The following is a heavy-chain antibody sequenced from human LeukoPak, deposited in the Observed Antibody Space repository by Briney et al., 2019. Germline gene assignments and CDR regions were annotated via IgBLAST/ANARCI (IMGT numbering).Heavy chain of an antibody. V-gene: IGHV4-39*07. CDR1: GGSISSSSYY. Sequence: SETLSLTCTVSGGSISSSSYYWGWIRQPPGKGLEWIGSIYYSGSTYYNPSLKSRVTISVDKSKNQFSLKLSSVTAADTAVYYCARAGMIVVVITTSDYYYGMDVWGQGTTVTVSS. D-gene: IGHD3-22*01. CDR3: ARAGMIVVVITTSDYYYGMDV. J-gene: IGHJ6*02. CDR2: IYYSGST.